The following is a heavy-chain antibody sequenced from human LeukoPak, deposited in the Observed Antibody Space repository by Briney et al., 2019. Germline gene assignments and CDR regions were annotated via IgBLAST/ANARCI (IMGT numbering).Heavy chain of an antibody. CDR1: GFTFSNAW. CDR2: IKSKIDGGTT. Sequence: PGGSLRLSCAASGFTFSNAWMSWVRQAPGKGLEWVGRIKSKIDGGTTDYAAPVKGRFTISRDDSKNTLYLQMNSLKTEDTAVYYCTTSLSNGYYIDYWGQGTLVTVSS. J-gene: IGHJ4*02. D-gene: IGHD3-22*01. V-gene: IGHV3-15*01. CDR3: TTSLSNGYYIDY.